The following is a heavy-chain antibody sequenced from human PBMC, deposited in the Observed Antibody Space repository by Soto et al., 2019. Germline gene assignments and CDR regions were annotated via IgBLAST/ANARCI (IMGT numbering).Heavy chain of an antibody. D-gene: IGHD3-10*01. Sequence: GGSLRLSCAASGFTFSSYAMSWVRQAPGKGLEWVSAISGSGGSTYYADSVKGRFTISRDNSKNTLYLQMNSLRAEDTAVYYCAKDPNVLLWFGELPSLGDVWGQGTTVTVSS. CDR2: ISGSGGST. J-gene: IGHJ6*02. CDR1: GFTFSSYA. CDR3: AKDPNVLLWFGELPSLGDV. V-gene: IGHV3-23*01.